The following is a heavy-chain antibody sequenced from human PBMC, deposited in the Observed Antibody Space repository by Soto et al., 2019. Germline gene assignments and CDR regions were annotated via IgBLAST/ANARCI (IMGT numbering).Heavy chain of an antibody. CDR3: ARHMARVEGYYSGY. CDR2: IYYSGST. Sequence: SETLSLTCTVSGGSISSYYWSWIRQPPGKGLEWIGYIYYSGSTNYNPSLKSRVTISVDTSKNQFSLKLSSVTAADTAVYYCARHMARVEGYYSGYWGQGTLVTVSS. CDR1: GGSISSYY. D-gene: IGHD3-22*01. J-gene: IGHJ4*02. V-gene: IGHV4-59*08.